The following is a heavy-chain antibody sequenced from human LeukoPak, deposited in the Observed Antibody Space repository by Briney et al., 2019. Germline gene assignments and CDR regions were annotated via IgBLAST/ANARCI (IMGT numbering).Heavy chain of an antibody. CDR1: GGSISSSSYY. CDR2: IYYSGST. CDR3: AREPAYCSSTSCYTRYTNWFDP. Sequence: SETLSLTCTVSGGSISSSSYYWGWIRQPPGKGLEWIGSIYYSGSTYYNPSLKSRVTISVDTSKNQFSLKLSSVTAADTAVYYCAREPAYCSSTSCYTRYTNWFDPWGQGTLVTVSS. D-gene: IGHD2-2*02. V-gene: IGHV4-39*07. J-gene: IGHJ5*02.